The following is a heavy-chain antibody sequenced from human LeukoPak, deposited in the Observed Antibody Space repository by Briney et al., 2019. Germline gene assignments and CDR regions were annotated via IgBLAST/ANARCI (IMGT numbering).Heavy chain of an antibody. V-gene: IGHV4-59*01. D-gene: IGHD3-16*01. CDR2: VYYTGST. CDR1: GGYISSYY. Sequence: PSETLSLTCTVSGGYISSYYWSWIRQPPGEGLEWIGYVYYTGSTNYNPSLKSRVSISVDTSKNQFSLKLRSVSAADTAVYYCARGEFDGGVYFDYWGQGTLVTVSS. CDR3: ARGEFDGGVYFDY. J-gene: IGHJ4*02.